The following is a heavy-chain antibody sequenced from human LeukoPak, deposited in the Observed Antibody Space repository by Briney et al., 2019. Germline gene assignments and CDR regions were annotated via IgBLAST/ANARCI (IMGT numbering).Heavy chain of an antibody. J-gene: IGHJ4*02. CDR1: GGSVNSGTYY. CDR2: IYYSGST. V-gene: IGHV4-61*01. Sequence: SETLSLTCTVSGGSVNSGTYYWNWIRQPPGKGLEWIGYIYYSGSTNYNPSLKSRVTISVDTSKNQFSLKLSSVTAADTAVYYCARDGDYGGPFDYWGQGTLVTVSS. D-gene: IGHD4-23*01. CDR3: ARDGDYGGPFDY.